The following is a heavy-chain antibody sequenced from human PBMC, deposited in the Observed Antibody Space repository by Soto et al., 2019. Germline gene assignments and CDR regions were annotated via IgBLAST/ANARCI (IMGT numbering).Heavy chain of an antibody. D-gene: IGHD6-19*01. CDR1: GFTFSSYG. V-gene: IGHV3-33*01. J-gene: IGHJ3*02. Sequence: GGSLRPSCAASGFTFSSYGMHWVRQAPGKGLEWVALIWYDGSNKNYGDTVKGRFTISRDNSKNTLYLQMNSLRVEDTAVFYFARARSNGYSSGWYSDAFDIWGQGTMVTVSS. CDR2: IWYDGSNK. CDR3: ARARSNGYSSGWYSDAFDI.